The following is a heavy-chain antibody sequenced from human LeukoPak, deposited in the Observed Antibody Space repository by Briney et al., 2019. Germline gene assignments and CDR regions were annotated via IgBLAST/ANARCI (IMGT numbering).Heavy chain of an antibody. V-gene: IGHV3-23*01. CDR3: ARLNYDFWSGYYKPSYYYYGMDV. CDR1: GFTFSSYA. D-gene: IGHD3-3*01. CDR2: ISGSGGST. Sequence: PGGSLRLSCAASGFTFSSYAMSRVRQAPGKGLEWVSAISGSGGSTYYADSVKGRFTISRDNSKNTLYLQMNSLRAEDTAVYYCARLNYDFWSGYYKPSYYYYGMDVWGQGTTVTVSS. J-gene: IGHJ6*02.